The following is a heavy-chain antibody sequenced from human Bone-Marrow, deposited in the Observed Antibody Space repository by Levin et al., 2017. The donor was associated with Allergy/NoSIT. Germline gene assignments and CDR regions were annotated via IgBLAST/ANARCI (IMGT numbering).Heavy chain of an antibody. D-gene: IGHD3-9*01. CDR2: IKYDGTNT. CDR1: GFTFSSSW. J-gene: IGHJ4*01. CDR3: ARENYDSTSYYGL. Sequence: GGSLRLSCAASGFTFSSSWMHWVRQVPGEGLVWVSRIKYDGTNTEYADSVKGRFTISRDNAQSTLYLEMSSLRADDTAVYYCARENYDSTSYYGLWGQGTRVTVSS. V-gene: IGHV3-74*01.